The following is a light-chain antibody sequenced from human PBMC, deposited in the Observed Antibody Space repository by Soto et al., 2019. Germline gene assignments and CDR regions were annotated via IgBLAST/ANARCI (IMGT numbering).Light chain of an antibody. CDR1: QSVSNNY. V-gene: IGKV3-20*01. Sequence: DILLSQSPGTMSLSPGERAPLSCRASQSVSNNYLAWYQQKPGQAPRLLICGASNRATGIPDRFSGSGSGTDFTLTISSLQAEDVAVYYCQQYYSTPPTFGGRSMADVK. J-gene: IGKJ4*01. CDR2: GAS. CDR3: QQYYSTPPT.